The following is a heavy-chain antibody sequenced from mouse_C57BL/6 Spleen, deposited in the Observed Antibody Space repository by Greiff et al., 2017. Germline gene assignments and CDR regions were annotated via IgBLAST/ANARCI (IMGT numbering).Heavy chain of an antibody. CDR1: GYTFTSYW. CDR3: AIAYYSNYDYAMDY. V-gene: IGHV1-64*01. D-gene: IGHD2-5*01. J-gene: IGHJ4*01. CDR2: IHPNSGST. Sequence: QVQLQQPGAELVKPGASVKLSCKASGYTFTSYWMHWVTQRPGQGLEWIGMIHPNSGSTNYNEKFKSKAKLTVDKSSSTAYMQLSSLTSEDSAVYYCAIAYYSNYDYAMDYWGQGTSVTVSS.